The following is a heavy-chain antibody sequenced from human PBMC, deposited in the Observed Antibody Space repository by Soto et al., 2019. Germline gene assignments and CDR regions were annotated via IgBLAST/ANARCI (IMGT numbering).Heavy chain of an antibody. J-gene: IGHJ6*02. Sequence: SETLSLTCTVSGASITSSSWSWIRQSPGKRLEWIGYMYYSGSTNYNPALKSRDTISVDTSHNQFSMKLSSVTAADTAVYYCARDYSSSSNFYGVDVWGQGTTVTVSS. V-gene: IGHV4-59*01. D-gene: IGHD4-4*01. CDR2: MYYSGST. CDR1: GASITSSS. CDR3: ARDYSSSSNFYGVDV.